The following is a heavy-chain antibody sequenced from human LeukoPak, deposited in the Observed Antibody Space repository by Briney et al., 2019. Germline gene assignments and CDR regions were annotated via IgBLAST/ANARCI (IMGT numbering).Heavy chain of an antibody. V-gene: IGHV3-23*01. D-gene: IGHD3-10*01. CDR2: ISASGGTT. CDR3: AKRGVVIRVVLVGFHKEAYYFDS. CDR1: GITLSNYG. Sequence: GGSLRLSCAVSGITLSNYGMSWVRQAPGKGLEWVAGISASGGTTNYADSVKGRFGISRDNPKNTLYLQMNSLRAEDTAVYFCAKRGVVIRVVLVGFHKEAYYFDSWGQGALVTVSS. J-gene: IGHJ4*02.